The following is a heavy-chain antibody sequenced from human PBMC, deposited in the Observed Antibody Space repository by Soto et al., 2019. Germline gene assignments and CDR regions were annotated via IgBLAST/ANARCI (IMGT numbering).Heavy chain of an antibody. V-gene: IGHV3-74*01. CDR2: IDHDGPT. CDR3: VRDSHGDY. J-gene: IGHJ4*02. Sequence: EVQLVESGGGLVQPGGSLRLSCAGSGFTFSNYWMHWVRQAPGKGLEWVSRIDHDGPTDYADSVRGRFTISRDNAENTLYLQMIRLRPEDTAVYYCVRDSHGDYWGQGTLVTVSS. CDR1: GFTFSNYW.